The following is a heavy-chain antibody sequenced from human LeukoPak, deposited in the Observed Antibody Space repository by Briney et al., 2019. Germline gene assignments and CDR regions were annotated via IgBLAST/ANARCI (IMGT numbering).Heavy chain of an antibody. CDR2: INPNTGGT. D-gene: IGHD2-15*01. CDR1: GYTFTGYH. Sequence: GASVKVSCTASGYTFTGYHIHWGRQAPGQGLEWMGWINPNTGGTNYTQTFQGRVTMTRDTSISTAYIELNRLRSDDTAVYYCARGYCTGDSCSGAWIDPWGRGTLVTVSS. J-gene: IGHJ5*02. CDR3: ARGYCTGDSCSGAWIDP. V-gene: IGHV1-2*02.